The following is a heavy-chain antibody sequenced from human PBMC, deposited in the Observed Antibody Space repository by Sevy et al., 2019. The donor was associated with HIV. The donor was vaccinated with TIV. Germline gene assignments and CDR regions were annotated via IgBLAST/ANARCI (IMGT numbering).Heavy chain of an antibody. D-gene: IGHD4-17*01. CDR3: ARLTTKPMSDLYGMDV. J-gene: IGHJ6*02. V-gene: IGHV1-2*02. Sequence: ASVQVTCQASGYIFTDYYIHWVRQAPGQGLEWMAWINSDSGVTNYAQTFQDEVTVTRDTSLSTAYLELSRLKSNDTAIYYCARLTTKPMSDLYGMDVWGQGTTVTVSS. CDR1: GYIFTDYY. CDR2: INSDSGVT.